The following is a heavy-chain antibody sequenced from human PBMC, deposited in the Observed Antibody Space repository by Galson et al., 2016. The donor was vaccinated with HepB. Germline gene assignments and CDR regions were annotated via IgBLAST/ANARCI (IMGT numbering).Heavy chain of an antibody. CDR2: VSGSGVST. V-gene: IGHV3-23*01. CDR3: AKHQGSGWFSQFDY. CDR1: GFTFMSYA. D-gene: IGHD6-19*01. Sequence: SLRLSCAASGFTFMSYAMSWVRQTPGKGLEWVSAVSGSGVSTHYADSVKGRFTISRANSKNTLYLQMSSRRAGDTAIYYCAKHQGSGWFSQFDYWGQGSLVIVSS. J-gene: IGHJ4*02.